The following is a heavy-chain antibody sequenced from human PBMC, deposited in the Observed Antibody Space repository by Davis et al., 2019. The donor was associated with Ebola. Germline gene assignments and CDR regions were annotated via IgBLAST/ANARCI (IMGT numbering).Heavy chain of an antibody. CDR1: GGSISSDSDY. V-gene: IGHV4-39*02. CDR2: SSYDGNT. Sequence: MPSETLSLTCHVSGGSISSDSDYWGWIRQAPGKGLEWIASSSYDGNTYYKTSLKSRVTISVETSKNQFSLKLSSVTAADTAVYYCAREVVVTPNYYFDYWGQGTLVTVSS. J-gene: IGHJ4*02. CDR3: AREVVVTPNYYFDY. D-gene: IGHD2-21*02.